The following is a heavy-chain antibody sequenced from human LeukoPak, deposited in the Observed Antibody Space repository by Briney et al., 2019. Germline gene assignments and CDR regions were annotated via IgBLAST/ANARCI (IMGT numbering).Heavy chain of an antibody. CDR3: ARHAIYSGGYSFWFDP. CDR2: IYDSEGT. V-gene: IGHV4-59*08. J-gene: IGHJ5*02. D-gene: IGHD1-26*01. Sequence: TSETLSLTCSVSGGSISGYFWSWIRQPPGKGPEWIAYIYDSEGTNYNPSLKSRASISVDTSKNMCSLRLSSVTAADTAVYYCARHAIYSGGYSFWFDPWGLGTLVTVSS. CDR1: GGSISGYF.